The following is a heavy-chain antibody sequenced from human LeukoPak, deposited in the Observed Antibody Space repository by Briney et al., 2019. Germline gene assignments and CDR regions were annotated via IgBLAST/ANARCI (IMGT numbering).Heavy chain of an antibody. J-gene: IGHJ4*02. Sequence: SVTVSCKASGYTLTSYDFNWLRQAPGQGLEWMGGIIPIFGTANYAQKFQGRVTITADESTSTAYMELSSLRSEDTAVYYCARDQIAVAGTGDYWGQGTLVTVSS. V-gene: IGHV1-69*13. CDR3: ARDQIAVAGTGDY. D-gene: IGHD6-19*01. CDR2: IIPIFGTA. CDR1: GYTLTSYD.